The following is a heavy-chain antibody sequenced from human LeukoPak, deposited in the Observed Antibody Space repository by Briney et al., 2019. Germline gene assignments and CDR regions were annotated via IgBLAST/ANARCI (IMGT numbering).Heavy chain of an antibody. CDR2: ISGSGGST. D-gene: IGHD4-17*01. J-gene: IGHJ4*02. Sequence: PGGSLRLSCAASGFTFSSYGMSWVRQAPGKGLEWVSAISGSGGSTYYADSVKGRFTISRDNSKNTLYLQMNSLRAEDTAVYYCAANDYGDYGVDYWGQGTLVTVSS. CDR3: AANDYGDYGVDY. CDR1: GFTFSSYG. V-gene: IGHV3-23*01.